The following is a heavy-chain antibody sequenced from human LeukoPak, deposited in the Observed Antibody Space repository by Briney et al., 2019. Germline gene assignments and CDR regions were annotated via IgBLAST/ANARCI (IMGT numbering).Heavy chain of an antibody. CDR3: ARDMAEIVVAI. V-gene: IGHV1-3*01. CDR2: INAGNGNT. J-gene: IGHJ3*02. D-gene: IGHD3-22*01. CDR1: GYTFTIYA. Sequence: VASVNVSCKASGYTFTIYAMHWVRQAPGQRLEWMGWINAGNGNTKYSQKFQGRVTITRDTSASTAYMELSSLRSEDTAVYYCARDMAEIVVAIWGQGTMVTVSS.